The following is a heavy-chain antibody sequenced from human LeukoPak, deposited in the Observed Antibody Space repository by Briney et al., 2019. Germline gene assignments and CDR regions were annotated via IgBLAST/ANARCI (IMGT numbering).Heavy chain of an antibody. D-gene: IGHD3-10*01. Sequence: GGSLRLSCAASGFTFSTYWMSWVRQAPGKGLEWVANIKQDGSEKDYVDSVKGRFTISKDNAKNSLFLQMNSLRAEDTAVYYCARVRGGYYFDYWGQGSLVPVSS. CDR2: IKQDGSEK. J-gene: IGHJ4*02. CDR1: GFTFSTYW. V-gene: IGHV3-7*01. CDR3: ARVRGGYYFDY.